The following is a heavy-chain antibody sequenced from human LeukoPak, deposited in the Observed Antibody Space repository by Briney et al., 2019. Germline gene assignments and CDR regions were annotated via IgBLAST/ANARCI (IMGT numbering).Heavy chain of an antibody. D-gene: IGHD3-16*01. CDR2: IWYDGSNR. Sequence: PGGSLRLSCAASGFTFSSYEMNWVRQAPGKGLEWVAVIWYDGSNRYYADSLKGRFTISRDNSKNTLYLQMNSLTADDTAVYYCARDPLGVLSYFDYWGQGTLVTVSS. CDR1: GFTFSSYE. CDR3: ARDPLGVLSYFDY. J-gene: IGHJ4*02. V-gene: IGHV3-33*08.